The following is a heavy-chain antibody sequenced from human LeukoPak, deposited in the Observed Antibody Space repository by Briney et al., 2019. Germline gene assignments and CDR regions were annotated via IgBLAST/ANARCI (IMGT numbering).Heavy chain of an antibody. CDR1: GYSFTSYW. CDR2: IYPGDSDT. V-gene: IGHV5-51*01. D-gene: IGHD1-20*01. CDR3: ARPQRPYNWNDGDAFDI. J-gene: IGHJ3*02. Sequence: GESLKISCKGSGYSFTSYWIGWVRQMPGKGLEWMGLIYPGDSDTRYSPSFQGQVTISADKSISTAYLQWSSLKASDTAMYYCARPQRPYNWNDGDAFDIWGQGTMVSVSS.